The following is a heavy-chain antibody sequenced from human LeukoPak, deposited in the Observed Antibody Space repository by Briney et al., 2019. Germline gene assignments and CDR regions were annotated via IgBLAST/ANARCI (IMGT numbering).Heavy chain of an antibody. CDR2: SRNRAKSYTT. V-gene: IGHV3-72*01. CDR3: VRVADTSDWHFDY. D-gene: IGHD6-19*01. Sequence: GGSLRLSCAASGFTFSDHYMDWVRQAPGKGLEWVGRSRNRAKSYTTDYAASVRGRFTISRDDSQNSLYLQMRSLKPEDTAVYHCVRVADTSDWHFDYWSQGTLVTVPS. CDR1: GFTFSDHY. J-gene: IGHJ4*02.